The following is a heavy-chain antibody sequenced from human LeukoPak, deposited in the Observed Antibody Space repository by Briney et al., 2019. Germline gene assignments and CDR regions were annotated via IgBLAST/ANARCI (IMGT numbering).Heavy chain of an antibody. CDR3: ARHGGTRITLVEVYYFDY. V-gene: IGHV4-39*01. Sequence: SETLSLTCAVYGGSFSSYYWGWIRQPPEKGLEWIGSIYYTGGTNYSPSLKSRVTMFVDTSKNQFSLKLSSVTAADTAVYYCARHGGTRITLVEVYYFDYWGQGNLVTVSS. CDR2: IYYTGGT. CDR1: GGSFSSYY. D-gene: IGHD4-11*01. J-gene: IGHJ4*02.